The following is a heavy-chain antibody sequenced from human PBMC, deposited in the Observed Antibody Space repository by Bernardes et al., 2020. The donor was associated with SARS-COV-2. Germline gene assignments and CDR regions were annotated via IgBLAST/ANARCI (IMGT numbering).Heavy chain of an antibody. CDR3: ATPDPQGYCSSTSCYADPLGLDY. CDR2: IYYSGST. J-gene: IGHJ4*02. Sequence: TLSLTCTVSGGSISSSSYYWGWIRQPPGKGLEWIGSIYYSGSTYYNPSLKSRVTISVDTSKNQFSLKLSSVTAADTAVYYCATPDPQGYCSSTSCYADPLGLDYWGQGTLVTVSS. V-gene: IGHV4-39*07. D-gene: IGHD2-2*01. CDR1: GGSISSSSYY.